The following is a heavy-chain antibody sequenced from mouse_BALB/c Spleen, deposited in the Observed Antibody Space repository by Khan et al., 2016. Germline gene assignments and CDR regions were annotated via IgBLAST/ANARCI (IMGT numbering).Heavy chain of an antibody. J-gene: IGHJ2*01. CDR1: GYTFTIYT. Sequence: QVQLQQSGAELARPGASVKMSCKASGYTFTIYTMHWVKQRPGQGLEWIGYINPSSGYTNYNQKFKDKATLTADKSSSTAYRQLSSLTSEDSAVYYCARSRRMGDNDCFDYWGQGTTLTVSS. D-gene: IGHD2-4*01. V-gene: IGHV1-4*01. CDR2: INPSSGYT. CDR3: ARSRRMGDNDCFDY.